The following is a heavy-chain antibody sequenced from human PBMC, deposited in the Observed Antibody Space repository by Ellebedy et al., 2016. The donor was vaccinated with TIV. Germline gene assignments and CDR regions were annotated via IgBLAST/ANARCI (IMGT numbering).Heavy chain of an antibody. D-gene: IGHD6-13*01. Sequence: GGSLRLSCAASGFTFSDYYMGWIRQAPGKGLEWVSYISNSDSSIFYADSVKGRFTISRYNAKNLLYLQMNSLRAEDTAVYYCARDARFIDQQHNWFDPWGQGTLVTVSS. CDR1: GFTFSDYY. CDR3: ARDARFIDQQHNWFDP. V-gene: IGHV3-11*01. J-gene: IGHJ5*02. CDR2: ISNSDSSI.